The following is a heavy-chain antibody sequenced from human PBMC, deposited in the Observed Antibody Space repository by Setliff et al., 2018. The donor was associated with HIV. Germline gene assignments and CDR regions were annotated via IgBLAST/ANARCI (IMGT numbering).Heavy chain of an antibody. CDR1: GYTFTRFG. CDR2: ISGHNGHT. Sequence: GASVKVSCKASGYTFTRFGISWVRQAPGQGLEWMGWISGHNGHTDYAQKFQGRVTVTTDTSTETAYMELRSLISDDTAVYYCALPVLGGYSYGYFDYWGQGTLVTVSS. V-gene: IGHV1-18*01. D-gene: IGHD5-18*01. CDR3: ALPVLGGYSYGYFDY. J-gene: IGHJ4*02.